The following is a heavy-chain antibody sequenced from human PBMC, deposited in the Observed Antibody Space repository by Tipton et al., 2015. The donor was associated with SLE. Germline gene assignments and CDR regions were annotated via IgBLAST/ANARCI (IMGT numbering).Heavy chain of an antibody. CDR1: GFTFSSYA. CDR2: ISGSGGST. J-gene: IGHJ4*02. D-gene: IGHD1-1*01. Sequence: SLRLSCAASGFTFSSYAMSWVRQAPGKGLEWVSAISGSGGSTYYADSVKGRFTISRDNSKNTLYLQMNSLRAEDTAVYYCAKTLSRGWYRDGFDYWGQGTLVTVSS. CDR3: AKTLSRGWYRDGFDY. V-gene: IGHV3-23*01.